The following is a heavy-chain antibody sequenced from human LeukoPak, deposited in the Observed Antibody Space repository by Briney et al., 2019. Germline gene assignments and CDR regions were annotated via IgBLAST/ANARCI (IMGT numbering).Heavy chain of an antibody. CDR1: GYPFTSYG. D-gene: IGHD3-3*01. CDR2: ISAYNGNT. Sequence: ASVKVSCKASGYPFTSYGISWVRQAPGQGLEWMGWISAYNGNTNYAQKLQGRVTMTTDTSTSTAYMELRSLRSDDTAVYYCARSAYYDFWSGLYLDYWGQGTLVTVSS. V-gene: IGHV1-18*01. CDR3: ARSAYYDFWSGLYLDY. J-gene: IGHJ4*02.